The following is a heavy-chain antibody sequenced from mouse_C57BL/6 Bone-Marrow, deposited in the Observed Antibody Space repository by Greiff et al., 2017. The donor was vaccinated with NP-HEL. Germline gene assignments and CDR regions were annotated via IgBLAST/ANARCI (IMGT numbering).Heavy chain of an antibody. D-gene: IGHD1-1*01. CDR1: GYTFTSYG. J-gene: IGHJ4*01. CDR2: IYPRSGNT. CDR3: GRSYYGTFYAMDY. Sequence: VQLQQSGAELARPGASVKLSCKASGYTFTSYGISWVKQRTGQGLEWIGEIYPRSGNTYYNEKFKGKATLTADKSSSTAYMELRSLTSEDSAVYFCGRSYYGTFYAMDYWGQGTSVTVSS. V-gene: IGHV1-81*01.